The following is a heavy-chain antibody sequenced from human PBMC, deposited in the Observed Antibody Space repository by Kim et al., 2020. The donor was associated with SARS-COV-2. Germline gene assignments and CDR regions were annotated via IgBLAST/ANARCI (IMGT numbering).Heavy chain of an antibody. D-gene: IGHD2-2*02. CDR3: ARDFHRGDCSSTSCYNEYYYYGMDV. V-gene: IGHV3-11*06. J-gene: IGHJ6*02. Sequence: GGSLRLSCAASGFTFSDYYMSWIRQAPGKGLEWVSYISSSSSYTNYADSVKGRFTISRDNAKNSLYLQMNSLRAEDTAVYYCARDFHRGDCSSTSCYNEYYYYGMDVWGQGTTVTVSS. CDR1: GFTFSDYY. CDR2: ISSSSSYT.